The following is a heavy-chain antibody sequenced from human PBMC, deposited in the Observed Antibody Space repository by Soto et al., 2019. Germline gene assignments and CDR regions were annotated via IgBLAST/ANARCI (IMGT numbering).Heavy chain of an antibody. CDR3: AKGQGIAVAGT. D-gene: IGHD6-19*01. J-gene: IGHJ4*02. V-gene: IGHV3-30*18. CDR2: ISYDGSNK. Sequence: QVQLVESGGGVVQPGRSLRLSCAASGFTFSSYGMHWVRQAPGKGLEWVAVISYDGSNKYYADSVKGRFTISRDNSKNTLYLQMNSLRAEDTAVYYCAKGQGIAVAGTGGQGTLVTVSS. CDR1: GFTFSSYG.